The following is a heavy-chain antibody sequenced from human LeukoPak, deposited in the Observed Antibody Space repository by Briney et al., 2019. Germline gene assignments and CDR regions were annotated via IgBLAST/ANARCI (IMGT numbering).Heavy chain of an antibody. CDR2: IDPNSGGT. D-gene: IGHD1-26*01. CDR1: GYTFTGYC. J-gene: IGHJ4*02. Sequence: ASVKVSCKASGYTFTGYCMNWVRQAPGQGPEWMGWIDPNSGGTKYAQKFQGRVTMTRDTSISTAYMELSRLRSDDTAVYYCATESHSGSYFADYWGQGTLVTVSS. V-gene: IGHV1-2*02. CDR3: ATESHSGSYFADY.